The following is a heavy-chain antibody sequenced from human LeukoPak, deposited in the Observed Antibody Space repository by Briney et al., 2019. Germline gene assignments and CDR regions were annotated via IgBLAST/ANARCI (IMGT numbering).Heavy chain of an antibody. CDR2: IYYSGST. V-gene: IGHV4-59*01. D-gene: IGHD3-3*01. CDR3: ARVGTIFGVVKGAFDI. CDR1: GGSISSYY. Sequence: SETLSLTCTVSGGSISSYYWSWIRQPPGKGLEWIGYIYYSGSTNYNPSLKSRVTISVDTSKNQFSLKLSSVTAADTAVYYCARVGTIFGVVKGAFDIWGQGTMVTVSS. J-gene: IGHJ3*02.